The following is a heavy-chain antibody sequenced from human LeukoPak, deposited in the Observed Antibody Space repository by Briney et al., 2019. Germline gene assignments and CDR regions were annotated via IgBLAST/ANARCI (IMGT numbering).Heavy chain of an antibody. Sequence: KPSETLSLTCSVSGYSISSGHYWGWIRQPPGKRLEWIGSIYHSGSTFYNPSLKSRVTISVDTSKNQFSLKLSSVTAADTAVYYCARDYSGYDPVPYYFDYWGQGTLVTVSS. J-gene: IGHJ4*02. D-gene: IGHD5-12*01. CDR1: GYSISSGHY. CDR3: ARDYSGYDPVPYYFDY. CDR2: IYHSGST. V-gene: IGHV4-38-2*02.